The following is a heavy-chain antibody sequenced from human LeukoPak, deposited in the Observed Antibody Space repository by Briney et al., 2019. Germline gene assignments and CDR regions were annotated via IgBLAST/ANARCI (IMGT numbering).Heavy chain of an antibody. CDR3: ARGRLNGNVDF. J-gene: IGHJ4*02. D-gene: IGHD1-20*01. CDR1: GYTFTDYD. V-gene: IGHV1-8*01. Sequence: ASVKVSCKTSGYTFTDYDINWVRQAAGQGFEWMGWMHPNSGDTGYAHNLQGRITITRDSSTATVFMELSSLRSEDTAMYYCARGRLNGNVDFWGQGTLVTVSS. CDR2: MHPNSGDT.